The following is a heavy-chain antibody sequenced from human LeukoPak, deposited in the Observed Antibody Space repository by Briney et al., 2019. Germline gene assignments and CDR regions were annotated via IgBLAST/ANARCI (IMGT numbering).Heavy chain of an antibody. D-gene: IGHD2/OR15-2a*01. CDR1: GFTLSNYN. J-gene: IGHJ4*02. Sequence: PGGSLRLSCAASGFTLSNYNMNWVRQAPGKGLEWVSHISSSSSTIYYADSVKGRFTISRDNAKNSLYLQMNSLRDEDTAVYYCARSSMGFFDYWGQGTLVTVSS. V-gene: IGHV3-48*02. CDR2: ISSSSSTI. CDR3: ARSSMGFFDY.